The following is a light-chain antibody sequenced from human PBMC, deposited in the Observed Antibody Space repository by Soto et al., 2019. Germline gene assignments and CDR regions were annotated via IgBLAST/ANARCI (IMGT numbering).Light chain of an antibody. CDR3: QQIYSPPWT. CDR1: QSISSY. V-gene: IGKV1-39*01. Sequence: DIQMTQSPSSLSASVGDRVTITCRASQSISSYLNWYQQKPRKAPKVLIYDASRLQSGVPSRFSGSGSGTDFTLTISSLQPEDFAIYYCQQIYSPPWTFGQGTKVEIK. CDR2: DAS. J-gene: IGKJ1*01.